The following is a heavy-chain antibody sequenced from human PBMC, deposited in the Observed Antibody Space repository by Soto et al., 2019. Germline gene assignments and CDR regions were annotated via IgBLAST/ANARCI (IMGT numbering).Heavy chain of an antibody. Sequence: GGSLRLSCAASGFNFSSYGMNWVRQAPGKGLEWVSSISSSSSYIYYADSVKGRFTISRDNAKNSLYLQMNSLRAEDTAVYYCARLDYDFWSGSVNWFDPWGQGTLVTVSS. CDR2: ISSSSSYI. CDR3: ARLDYDFWSGSVNWFDP. D-gene: IGHD3-3*01. V-gene: IGHV3-21*01. CDR1: GFNFSSYG. J-gene: IGHJ5*02.